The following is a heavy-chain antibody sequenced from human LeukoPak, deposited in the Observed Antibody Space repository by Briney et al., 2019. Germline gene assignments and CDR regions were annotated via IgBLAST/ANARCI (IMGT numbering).Heavy chain of an antibody. D-gene: IGHD6-13*01. J-gene: IGHJ4*02. Sequence: GASVKVSCKASGYTFTSYGISWVRQAPGQGLEWMGWISAYNGNTNYAQKLQGRVTMTTDTSTNTAYMELRSLRSDDTAVYYCARDGSSWYSGGSPYYFDYWGQGTLVTVSS. CDR3: ARDGSSWYSGGSPYYFDY. V-gene: IGHV1-18*01. CDR1: GYTFTSYG. CDR2: ISAYNGNT.